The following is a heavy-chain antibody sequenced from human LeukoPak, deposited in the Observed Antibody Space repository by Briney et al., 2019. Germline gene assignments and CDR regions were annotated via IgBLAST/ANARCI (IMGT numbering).Heavy chain of an antibody. CDR1: GFTFSTYA. V-gene: IGHV3-23*01. CDR2: ISGSTGRT. D-gene: IGHD3-22*01. Sequence: PGGSLRLSCAASGFTFSTYAMSWVRQAPGKGLEWVSAISGSTGRTYYADSVKGRFTISRDSSKNTLYLQMNSLRAEDTAVYYCARRAGDYSHPYDYWGQGTLVTVSS. J-gene: IGHJ4*02. CDR3: ARRAGDYSHPYDY.